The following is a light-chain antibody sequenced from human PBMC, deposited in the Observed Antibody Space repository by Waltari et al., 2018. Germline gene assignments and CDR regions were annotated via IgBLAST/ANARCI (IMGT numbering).Light chain of an antibody. CDR3: QQGYTYPPT. Sequence: IQMSQSPSSLSASVGDRVTITCRASQGISAFLHWFQQKPGKAPDLLIYNGNNLASGVPSRFSASGSGTDVTLSISSLQPEDFATYFCQQGYTYPPTFGQGTKVEIK. CDR2: NGN. V-gene: IGKV1-13*02. CDR1: QGISAF. J-gene: IGKJ1*01.